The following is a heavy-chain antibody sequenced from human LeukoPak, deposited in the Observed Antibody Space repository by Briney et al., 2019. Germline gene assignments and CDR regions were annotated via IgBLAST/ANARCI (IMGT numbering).Heavy chain of an antibody. D-gene: IGHD5-18*01. V-gene: IGHV1-8*01. CDR2: MNPNSGNT. CDR3: ARAGRAAMGTYYYYYYMDV. J-gene: IGHJ6*03. Sequence: ASAKVSCKASGYTFTSYDINWVRQATGQGLEWMGWMNPNSGNTGYAQKFQGRVTMTRNTSISTAYMELSSLRSEDTAVYYCARAGRAAMGTYYYYYYMDVWGKGTTVTVSS. CDR1: GYTFTSYD.